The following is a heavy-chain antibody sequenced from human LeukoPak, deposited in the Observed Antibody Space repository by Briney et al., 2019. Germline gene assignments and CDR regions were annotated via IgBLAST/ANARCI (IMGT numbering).Heavy chain of an antibody. J-gene: IGHJ3*02. CDR2: ISSSSYI. CDR3: ARDVRSGSYQDAFDI. CDR1: GFTFSSYS. D-gene: IGHD1-26*01. V-gene: IGHV3-21*01. Sequence: AGGSLRLSCAASGFTFSSYSMNWVRQAPGKGLEWVSSISSSSYIYYADSAKGRFTISRDNAKNSLYLQMNSLRAEDSAVYYCARDVRSGSYQDAFDIWGQGTMVTVSS.